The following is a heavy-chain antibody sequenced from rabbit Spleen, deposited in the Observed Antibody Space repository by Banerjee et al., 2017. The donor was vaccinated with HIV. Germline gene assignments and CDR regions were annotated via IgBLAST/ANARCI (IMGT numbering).Heavy chain of an antibody. CDR1: RFDFSSGYD. CDR3: ARSGSDYWIYFYL. D-gene: IGHD1-1*01. Sequence: QEQLVESGGGLVQPEGSLTLTCKVFRFDFSSGYDMCWVRQAPGKGLEWVGCIYTGDGNTYYASWAKGRFTISKTSSTVDLKMTSLTAADTATYFCARSGSDYWIYFYLWGQGTLVTVS. J-gene: IGHJ6*01. CDR2: IYTGDGNT. V-gene: IGHV1S45*01.